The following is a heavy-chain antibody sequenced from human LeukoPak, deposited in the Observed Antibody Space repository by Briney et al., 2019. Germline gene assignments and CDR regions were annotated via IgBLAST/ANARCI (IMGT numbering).Heavy chain of an antibody. Sequence: SETLSLTCTVSGGSISSSSYYWGWIRQPPGKGLEWIGSIYYSGSTYYNPSLKSRVTISVDTSKNQFSLKLSSVTAADTAVYYCARGLDTAMVRDHYWGRGTLVTVSS. CDR3: ARGLDTAMVRDHY. V-gene: IGHV4-39*07. D-gene: IGHD5-18*01. CDR2: IYYSGST. J-gene: IGHJ4*02. CDR1: GGSISSSSYY.